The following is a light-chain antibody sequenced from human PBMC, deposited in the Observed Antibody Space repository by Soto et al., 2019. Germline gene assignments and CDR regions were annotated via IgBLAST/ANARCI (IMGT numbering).Light chain of an antibody. CDR2: GAS. V-gene: IGKV3-15*01. CDR1: QSVSSN. CDR3: EQYTKWPPVT. J-gene: IGKJ5*01. Sequence: EIVMTQSPATLSVSPGERATLSCRASQSVSSNLAWYQQKPGQAPKLLIYGASTRATGVPARFSGSGSGTEFTLNITSLQSEDFAVYYCEQYTKWPPVTFGQGTGLEI.